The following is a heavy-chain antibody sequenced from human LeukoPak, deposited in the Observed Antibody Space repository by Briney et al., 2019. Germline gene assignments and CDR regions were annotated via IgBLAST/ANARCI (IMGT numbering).Heavy chain of an antibody. CDR1: GVTFSSYA. D-gene: IGHD3-9*01. V-gene: IGHV3-23*01. CDR3: TKGLRYFDWLLSVTRGFDY. Sequence: GGSLRLSCAASGVTFSSYARSWCRQAPGKGLEGVSAISGSGGSTYYADSVKGRFTISRDNSKHSPYQQMNRVRPENETLYRCTKGLRYFDWLLSVTRGFDYWGQGTLVTVSS. J-gene: IGHJ4*02. CDR2: ISGSGGST.